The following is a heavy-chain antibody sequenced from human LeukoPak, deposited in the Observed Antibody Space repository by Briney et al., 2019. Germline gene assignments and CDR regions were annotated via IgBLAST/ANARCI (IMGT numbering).Heavy chain of an antibody. J-gene: IGHJ4*02. D-gene: IGHD3-16*01. CDR1: GFTLSDYY. Sequence: GGSLRLSCAASGFTLSDYYMSWIRQAPGKGLEWVSYSSSSGTTIYYADSVKGRFAISRDNAKNSLYLQMNSLRAEDTAVYYCAIRRDYIDYWGQGTLVTVSS. CDR2: SSSSGTTI. CDR3: AIRRDYIDY. V-gene: IGHV3-11*01.